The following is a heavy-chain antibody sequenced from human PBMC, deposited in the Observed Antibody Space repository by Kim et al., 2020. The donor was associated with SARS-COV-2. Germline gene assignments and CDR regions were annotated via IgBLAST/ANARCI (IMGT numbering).Heavy chain of an antibody. D-gene: IGHD3-16*01. CDR1: GFTFSSSA. Sequence: GGSLRLSCAASGFTFSSSAMHWVRQAPGKGLECVALMSLDGSNIDYTDSVRGRFTISRDNSKNTLYLQMNSLRPEDTAVYICAKDDYGSIDYWGQGPLVT. CDR3: AKDDYGSIDY. CDR2: MSLDGSNI. J-gene: IGHJ4*02. V-gene: IGHV3-30-3*01.